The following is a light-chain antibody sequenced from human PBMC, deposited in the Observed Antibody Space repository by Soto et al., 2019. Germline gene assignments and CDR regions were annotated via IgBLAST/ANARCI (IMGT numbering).Light chain of an antibody. Sequence: IQMTQSPSTLSASVGDRVTITCRASQSITNCLAWYQQKPGKAPKLLIFDASSLRSGVPSRFSGSGSGTEFTLTITGLQPEDFATYYCQQHNPYSPYTFGQGTKVDIK. V-gene: IGKV1-5*03. J-gene: IGKJ2*01. CDR1: QSITNC. CDR3: QQHNPYSPYT. CDR2: DAS.